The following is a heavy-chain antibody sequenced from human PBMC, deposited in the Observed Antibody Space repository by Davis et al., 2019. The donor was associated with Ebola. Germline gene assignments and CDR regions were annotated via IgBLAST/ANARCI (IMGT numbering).Heavy chain of an antibody. J-gene: IGHJ6*04. D-gene: IGHD1-1*01. CDR1: GYTFTSYW. CDR3: ARLSATNGMDV. V-gene: IGHV5-51*01. Sequence: GESLKISCKGSGYTFTSYWIAWVRQVPGKSLEWMGSIYPGDSETRYSPSFQGQVTISADKSISTAYLQWSSLKASDTAMYYCARLSATNGMDVWGKGTTVTVSS. CDR2: IYPGDSET.